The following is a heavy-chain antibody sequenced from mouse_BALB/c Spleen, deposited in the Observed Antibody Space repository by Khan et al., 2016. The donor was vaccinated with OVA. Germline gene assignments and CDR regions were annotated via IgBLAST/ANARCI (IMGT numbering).Heavy chain of an antibody. D-gene: IGHD4-1*01. CDR3: ASHLTGSFAY. V-gene: IGHV5-6*01. Sequence: EVELVESGGDLVRPGGSLKLSCSASGFTFSTYSMSWVRQTPDKRLEWVATISSAGDYTFFPDSVQGRFTISRDNARNTLYLQMSSLRSEDTAMYYCASHLTGSFAYWGQGTLVTVSA. CDR2: ISSAGDYT. CDR1: GFTFSTYS. J-gene: IGHJ3*01.